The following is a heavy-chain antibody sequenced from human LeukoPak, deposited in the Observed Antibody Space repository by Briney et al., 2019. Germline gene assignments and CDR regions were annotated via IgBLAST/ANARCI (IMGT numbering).Heavy chain of an antibody. CDR2: ISSNGGST. Sequence: GGSLRLSCAASGFTFSSYAMHWVRQAPGKGLEYVSAISSNGGSTYYANSVKGRFTISRDNSKNTLYLQMGSLRAEDMAVYYCARYPYYDYWGQGTLVTVSS. CDR1: GFTFSSYA. D-gene: IGHD3-10*01. V-gene: IGHV3-64*01. J-gene: IGHJ4*02. CDR3: ARYPYYDY.